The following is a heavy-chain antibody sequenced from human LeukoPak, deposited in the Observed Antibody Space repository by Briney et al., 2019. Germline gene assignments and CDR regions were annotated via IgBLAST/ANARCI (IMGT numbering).Heavy chain of an antibody. V-gene: IGHV3-21*01. J-gene: IGHJ4*02. CDR1: GFTFSSYS. CDR2: ISSSSSYI. Sequence: GRSLRLSCAASGFTFSSYSMNWVRQAPGKGLEWVSSISSSSSYIYYADSVKGRFTISRDNAKNSLYLQMNSLRAEDTAVYYCARCYVGAAPPGDYWGQGTLVTVSS. D-gene: IGHD2-15*01. CDR3: ARCYVGAAPPGDY.